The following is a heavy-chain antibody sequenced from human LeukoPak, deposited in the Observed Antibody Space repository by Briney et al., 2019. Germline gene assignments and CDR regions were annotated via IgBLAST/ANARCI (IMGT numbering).Heavy chain of an antibody. CDR2: IKTDGSEK. Sequence: GGSLRLSCAASGFIFSSSWMSWVRQAPGKGLEWVANIKTDGSEKQYVDSVKGRFAISRDNAKNSLYLQMNSLRAEDTAVYYCARDSPGYWGQGTLVTVSS. J-gene: IGHJ4*02. CDR3: ARDSPGY. CDR1: GFIFSSSW. V-gene: IGHV3-7*01.